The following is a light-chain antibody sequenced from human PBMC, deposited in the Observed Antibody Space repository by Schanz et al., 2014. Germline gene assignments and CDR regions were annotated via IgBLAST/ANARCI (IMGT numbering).Light chain of an antibody. J-gene: IGLJ2*01. CDR1: SSDVGGYVH. CDR2: EVT. V-gene: IGLV2-8*01. CDR3: AAWDDSLNVV. Sequence: QSALTQPPSASGSPGQSVTISCTGTSSDVGGYVHVSWYQQSPGKPPKLIIYEVTKRPSGVPDRFSGSKSGNTASLTVSGLQAEDEADYYCAAWDDSLNVVFGGGTKVTVL.